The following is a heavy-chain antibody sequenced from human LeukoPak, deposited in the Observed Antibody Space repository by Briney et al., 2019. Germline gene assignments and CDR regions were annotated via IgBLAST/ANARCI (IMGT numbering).Heavy chain of an antibody. CDR3: AREDSGYDNNNYYYYYMDV. D-gene: IGHD5-12*01. CDR1: GFTFSSYW. Sequence: GGSLRLSCAASGFTFSSYWMSWVRQAPGKGLEWVANIKQDGSEKYYVDSVKGRFTISRDNAKNSLYLQMNSLRAEDTTVYYCAREDSGYDNNNYYYYYMDVWGKGTTVTVSS. V-gene: IGHV3-7*01. CDR2: IKQDGSEK. J-gene: IGHJ6*03.